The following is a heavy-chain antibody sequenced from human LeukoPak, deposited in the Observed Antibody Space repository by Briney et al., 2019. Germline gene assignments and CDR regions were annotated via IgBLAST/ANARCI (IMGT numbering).Heavy chain of an antibody. J-gene: IGHJ3*02. V-gene: IGHV3-21*01. CDR3: ARFGGPGFDAFDI. D-gene: IGHD3-10*01. Sequence: GGSLRLSCAASGFTFSSYSMNWVRQAPGKGLEWVSSISSSSSYIYYADSVKGRFTISRDNAKNSLYLQMNSLRAEDTAVYYCARFGGPGFDAFDIWGQGTMVTVSS. CDR2: ISSSSSYI. CDR1: GFTFSSYS.